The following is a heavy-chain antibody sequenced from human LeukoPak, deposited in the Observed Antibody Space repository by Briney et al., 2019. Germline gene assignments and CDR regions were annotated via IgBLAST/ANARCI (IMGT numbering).Heavy chain of an antibody. V-gene: IGHV3-23*01. CDR1: GITASSYG. CDR3: AKDPNGDYIGAFDM. D-gene: IGHD4-17*01. Sequence: GGSLRLSCAASGITASSYGMTWVRQAPGKGLEWVSSISGSGDRTMYADSVKGRFTISRDNFKNTLSLQMNSLRAEDTAVYHCAKDPNGDYIGAFDMWGQGTMVTVSS. J-gene: IGHJ3*02. CDR2: ISGSGDRT.